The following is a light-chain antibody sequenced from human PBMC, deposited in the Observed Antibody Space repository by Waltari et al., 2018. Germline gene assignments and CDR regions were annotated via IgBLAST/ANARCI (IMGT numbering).Light chain of an antibody. V-gene: IGKV3-20*01. CDR1: QSVRSNL. CDR3: QQYGSSPLT. CDR2: GAS. J-gene: IGKJ4*01. Sequence: EIVLTQSPGTLSLSPGERATLSCRASQSVRSNLLAWYQQQPGQAPTRLIYGASSTATGIPDRFGGSGSGTDFTLTISRLEPEDYAVYYCQQYGSSPLTFGGGTKVEIK.